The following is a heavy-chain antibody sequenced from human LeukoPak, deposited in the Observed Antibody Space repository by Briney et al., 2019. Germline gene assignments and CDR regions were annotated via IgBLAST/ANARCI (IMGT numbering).Heavy chain of an antibody. CDR3: AKGPVSGSRSPLDY. V-gene: IGHV3-30*18. D-gene: IGHD1-26*01. J-gene: IGHJ4*02. Sequence: GKSLRLSCAASGFTFFSYGMHWVGQAQGKGLEGWAGISYDGSNKYYVDSVKGRFTISRDNSKNTLYLEMISLRIEDTAVYYCAKGPVSGSRSPLDYWGQGTLVTVSS. CDR2: ISYDGSNK. CDR1: GFTFFSYG.